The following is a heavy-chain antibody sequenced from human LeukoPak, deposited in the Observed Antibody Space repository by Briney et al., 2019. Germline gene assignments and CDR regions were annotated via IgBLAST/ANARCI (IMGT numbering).Heavy chain of an antibody. CDR2: ISGSGVTT. CDR3: AKDRSPFSHYYFYHRMDV. Sequence: GGSLRLSCAASGFTFSSYAMSWVRQAPGKGLEWVSGISGSGVTTYYADSVKGRFTISRDNSNNTLYLHMSSLRAGDTAVYYCAKDRSPFSHYYFYHRMDVWGQGTTVTVSS. CDR1: GFTFSSYA. V-gene: IGHV3-23*01. J-gene: IGHJ6*02.